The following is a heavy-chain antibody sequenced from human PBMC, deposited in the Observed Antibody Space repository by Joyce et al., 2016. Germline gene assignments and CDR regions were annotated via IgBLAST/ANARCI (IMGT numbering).Heavy chain of an antibody. CDR1: GFPFSSYS. V-gene: IGHV3-21*01. CDR3: ARSSYTNGIFDY. J-gene: IGHJ4*02. Sequence: EVQLVESGGGLVKPGGSLRLSCEASGFPFSSYSMSWVRQAPGKGLECVSSLSSSSSYIKYTDSVKGRFTISRDNAKNSLYLQMNSLRVEDTAVYYCARSSYTNGIFDYWGQGTLVTVSS. D-gene: IGHD2-8*01. CDR2: LSSSSSYI.